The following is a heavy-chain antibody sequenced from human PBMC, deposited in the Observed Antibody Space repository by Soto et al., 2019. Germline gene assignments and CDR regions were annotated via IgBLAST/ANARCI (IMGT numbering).Heavy chain of an antibody. Sequence: GGSLRLSCAASGFSFSSYWMHWVRQAPGRGLVWVSRINRDGSITAYADSVKGRFTISRDNAKDTLYLQMNSLRAEDTAVYFCARDYDFWSSYPSVYFDYWGQGNLVTVSS. V-gene: IGHV3-74*01. CDR3: ARDYDFWSSYPSVYFDY. J-gene: IGHJ4*02. CDR2: INRDGSIT. D-gene: IGHD3-3*01. CDR1: GFSFSSYW.